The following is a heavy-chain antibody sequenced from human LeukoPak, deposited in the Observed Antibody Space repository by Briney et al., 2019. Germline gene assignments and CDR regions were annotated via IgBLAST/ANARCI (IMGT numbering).Heavy chain of an antibody. D-gene: IGHD5-12*01. Sequence: SETLSLTCTVSGGSISSYYWSWIRQPPGKGLEWIGYIYYSGSTNYNPSLKSRVTISVDTSKNQFSLKLSSVTAADTAVYYCARVSVVAATPGSFDIWGQGTMVTVSS. CDR3: ARVSVVAATPGSFDI. V-gene: IGHV4-59*01. CDR2: IYYSGST. J-gene: IGHJ3*02. CDR1: GGSISSYY.